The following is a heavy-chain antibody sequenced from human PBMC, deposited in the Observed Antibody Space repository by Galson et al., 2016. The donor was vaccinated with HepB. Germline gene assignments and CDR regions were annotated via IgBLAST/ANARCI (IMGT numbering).Heavy chain of an antibody. J-gene: IGHJ3*02. CDR3: ARTATGGYWI. CDR2: ISAYNGNT. D-gene: IGHD4-11*01. CDR1: GYTFTTYG. Sequence: SVKVSCKASGYTFTTYGINWVRQIPGQGLEWMAWISAYNGNTKYAQKYEGRVTLTTDTPTTTAYMEMRSLRSDDTAVYFCARTATGGYWIWGQGTMVTVSS. V-gene: IGHV1-18*01.